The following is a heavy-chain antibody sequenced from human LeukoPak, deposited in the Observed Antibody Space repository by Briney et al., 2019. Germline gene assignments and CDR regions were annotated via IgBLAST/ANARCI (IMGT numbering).Heavy chain of an antibody. V-gene: IGHV4-39*07. Sequence: PSETLSLTCTVSGGSISSSSYYWGWIRQPPGKGLEWIGSIYYSGSTYYNPSLKSRVTISVDTSKNQFSLKLSSVTAADTAVYYCARGRRYSSGQNWFDPWGQGTLVTVSS. CDR3: ARGRRYSSGQNWFDP. D-gene: IGHD6-19*01. CDR1: GGSISSSSYY. J-gene: IGHJ5*02. CDR2: IYYSGST.